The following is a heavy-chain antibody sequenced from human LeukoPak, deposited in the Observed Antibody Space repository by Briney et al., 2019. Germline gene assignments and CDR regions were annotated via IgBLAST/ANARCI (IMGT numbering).Heavy chain of an antibody. CDR1: GFSLSTSGVG. J-gene: IGHJ5*02. CDR2: IYWNDDK. D-gene: IGHD3-22*01. Sequence: SGPTLVNPTQTLTLTCTFSGFSLSTSGVGVGWIRQPPGKALEWLALIYWNDDKRYSPSLKSRLTITKDTSKNQVVLTMTNMDPINTATYSCAHRPKTYYDSSDPEFDPWGQGTLVTVSS. V-gene: IGHV2-5*01. CDR3: AHRPKTYYDSSDPEFDP.